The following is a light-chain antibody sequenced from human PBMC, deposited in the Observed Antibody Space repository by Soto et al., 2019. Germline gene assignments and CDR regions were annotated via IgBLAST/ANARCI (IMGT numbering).Light chain of an antibody. CDR1: QSVTSSY. CDR2: GAS. J-gene: IGKJ2*01. V-gene: IGKV3-20*01. Sequence: EIALTQSPGTLSLSPGERVTLSCRASQSVTSSYLAWYQQRPGQAPRLLIYGASIRATGIPVRFSGSGSGTDFTLTVTRLEPEDFAVYYCQQYGDSPYTFGQGTKLEI. CDR3: QQYGDSPYT.